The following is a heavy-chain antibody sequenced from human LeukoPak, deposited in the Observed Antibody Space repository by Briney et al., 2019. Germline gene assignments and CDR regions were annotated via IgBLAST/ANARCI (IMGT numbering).Heavy chain of an antibody. CDR3: AKRGYCSSTSCYLNAFDI. V-gene: IGHV3-33*06. CDR1: GFTFSSYG. J-gene: IGHJ3*02. Sequence: GGSLRLSCAASGFTFSSYGMHWVRQAPGKGLEWVAVIWYDGSNKYYADSVKGRFTISRDNSKNTLYLQMNSLRAEDTAVYYCAKRGYCSSTSCYLNAFDIWGQGTMVTVSS. D-gene: IGHD2-2*01. CDR2: IWYDGSNK.